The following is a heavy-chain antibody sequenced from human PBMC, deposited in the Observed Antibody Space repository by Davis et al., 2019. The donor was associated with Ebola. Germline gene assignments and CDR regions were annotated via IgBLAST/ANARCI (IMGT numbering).Heavy chain of an antibody. CDR2: IYHDGST. D-gene: IGHD3-10*01. V-gene: IGHV4-30-4*01. CDR1: GDSIGLDDYY. J-gene: IGHJ4*02. Sequence: PSETLSLTCSVSGDSIGLDDYYWTWIRQPPGKDLEWIGYIYHDGSTYYNPSLKSRLTVSLDMSKNRFSLYLHSVTAADTAIYYCARKEGRFSFFDLWGQGTLVTVSS. CDR3: ARKEGRFSFFDL.